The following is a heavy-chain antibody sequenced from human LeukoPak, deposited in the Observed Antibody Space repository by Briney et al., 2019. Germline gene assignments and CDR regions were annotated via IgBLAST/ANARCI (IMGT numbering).Heavy chain of an antibody. D-gene: IGHD3-22*01. CDR2: ISYNGGRK. V-gene: IGHV3-30*04. CDR3: ARQEARDYYYEGLDY. J-gene: IGHJ4*02. Sequence: HPGGSLRLSCVASEFRFSGYAIHWVRQAPGKGLEWVALISYNGGRKDYADSVKGRFTIDRDNSKNTVYLQMNSLRPDDTAIYFCARQEARDYYYEGLDYWGQGNLVTVSS. CDR1: EFRFSGYA.